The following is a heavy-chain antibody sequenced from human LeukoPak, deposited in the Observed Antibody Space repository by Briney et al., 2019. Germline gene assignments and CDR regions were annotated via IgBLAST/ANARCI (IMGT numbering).Heavy chain of an antibody. CDR2: ISYDGSNK. CDR3: AKVRDWGYYYDSSGPPDY. V-gene: IGHV3-30*18. D-gene: IGHD3-22*01. J-gene: IGHJ4*02. CDR1: GFTFSSYG. Sequence: GGSLRLSCAAAGFTFSSYGMHWVRQAPGKGLEWVAVISYDGSNKYYADSVKGRFTISRDNSKNTLYLQMNSLRAEDTAVYYCAKVRDWGYYYDSSGPPDYWGQGTLVTVSS.